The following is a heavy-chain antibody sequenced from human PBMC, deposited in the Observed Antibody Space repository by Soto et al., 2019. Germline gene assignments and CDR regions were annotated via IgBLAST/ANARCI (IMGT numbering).Heavy chain of an antibody. CDR1: GYTFTGYY. D-gene: IGHD4-17*01. V-gene: IGHV1-2*04. CDR2: INPNSGGT. J-gene: IGHJ6*02. CDR3: ARDHARTVTTAGALMDV. Sequence: ASVKVSFKASGYTFTGYYMHWVRQAPGQGLEWMGWINPNSGGTNYAQKFQGWVTMTRDTSISTAYMELSRLRSDDTAVYYCARDHARTVTTAGALMDVWGQGTTVTVSS.